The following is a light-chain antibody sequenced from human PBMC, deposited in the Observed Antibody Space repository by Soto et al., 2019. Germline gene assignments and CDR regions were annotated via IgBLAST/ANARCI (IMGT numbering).Light chain of an antibody. Sequence: DIVLTQSPATLSLSPGEIATLSCRASQSVATYLAWYQQKPGQAPRLLIYDAINRATGIPARFSGSGSGSDFTLTISSLEPEDFAVYYCQQRSNWPSVTFGGGTKVEI. CDR3: QQRSNWPSVT. J-gene: IGKJ4*01. V-gene: IGKV3-11*02. CDR1: QSVATY. CDR2: DAI.